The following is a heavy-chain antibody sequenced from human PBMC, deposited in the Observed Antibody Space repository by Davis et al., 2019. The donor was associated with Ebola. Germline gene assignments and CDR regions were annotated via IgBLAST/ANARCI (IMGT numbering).Heavy chain of an antibody. D-gene: IGHD6-19*01. V-gene: IGHV4-59*01. J-gene: IGHJ4*02. Sequence: PGGSLRLSCTVSNNSISSYYWTWIRQSPGKGLEWIGYISHSGSTKYNPSLKNRVTLSVDTSKNHFSLRLNSVAAADTAVYYCARDMAGKFDYWGQGTLVTVSS. CDR3: ARDMAGKFDY. CDR1: NNSISSYY. CDR2: ISHSGST.